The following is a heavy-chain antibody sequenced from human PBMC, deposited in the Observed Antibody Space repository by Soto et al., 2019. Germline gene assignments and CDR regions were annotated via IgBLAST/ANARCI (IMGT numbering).Heavy chain of an antibody. CDR2: IYYSGST. CDR3: ARGAGIVVVTAIPRNFDY. J-gene: IGHJ4*02. Sequence: PSETLSLTCTVSGGSISSGGYYWSWIRQHPGKGLEWIGYIYYSGSTYYNPSLKSRVTISVDTSKNQFSLKLSSVTAADTAVYYCARGAGIVVVTAIPRNFDYWGQGTLVTVSS. D-gene: IGHD2-21*02. V-gene: IGHV4-31*03. CDR1: GGSISSGGYY.